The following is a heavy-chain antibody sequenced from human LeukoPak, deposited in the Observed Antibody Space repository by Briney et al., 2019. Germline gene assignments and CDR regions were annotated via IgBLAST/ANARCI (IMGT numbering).Heavy chain of an antibody. CDR3: ARETLGVTAFDI. CDR2: ISNSGTII. J-gene: IGHJ3*02. D-gene: IGHD2-21*02. V-gene: IGHV3-48*03. CDR1: GFTFSSFA. Sequence: PGGSLRLSCAASGFTFSSFAMNWVRQAPGKGLEWASYISNSGTIISYADSVKGRFTISRDNTKNSLYLQMNSLRAEDTAVYYCARETLGVTAFDIWGQGTMVTVSS.